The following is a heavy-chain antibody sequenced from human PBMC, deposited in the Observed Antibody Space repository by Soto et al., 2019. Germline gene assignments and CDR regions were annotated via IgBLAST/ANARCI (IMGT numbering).Heavy chain of an antibody. CDR2: INPHGGST. V-gene: IGHV1-46*01. J-gene: IGHJ5*02. CDR1: GDTFTSYC. Sequence: ASVKVSCKAPGDTFTSYCLNWVRQAPGQGLEWMGVINPHGGSTKYAQKFQGRVTMTRDTSRSTVYMELHSLRSDDTAIYYCARSSGGNFGIIIEGSNWFDPWGQGTLVTVSS. D-gene: IGHD3-3*01. CDR3: ARSSGGNFGIIIEGSNWFDP.